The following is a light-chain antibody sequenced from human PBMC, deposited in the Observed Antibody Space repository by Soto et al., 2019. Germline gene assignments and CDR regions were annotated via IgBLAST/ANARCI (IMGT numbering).Light chain of an antibody. V-gene: IGLV2-8*01. CDR2: DTS. J-gene: IGLJ3*02. CDR1: SSDVGGYNY. Sequence: QSALTQPPSASGSPGQSVTISCTGTSSDVGGYNYVSWYQQHPGKAPKLMIYDTSRRPSGIPDRFSASKSGTSATLGITGLQTGDEADYYCGTWDNSLSALVFGGGTQLTVL. CDR3: GTWDNSLSALV.